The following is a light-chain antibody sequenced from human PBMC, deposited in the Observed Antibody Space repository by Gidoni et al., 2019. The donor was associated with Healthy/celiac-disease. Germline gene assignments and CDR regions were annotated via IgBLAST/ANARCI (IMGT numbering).Light chain of an antibody. CDR2: GTN. J-gene: IGLJ2*01. CDR3: NSRDSSGTHLV. CDR1: SLRSYY. V-gene: IGLV3-19*01. Sequence: SSELTRDPAVSVALGQTVRITCQGDSLRSYYASWYQQKPGQAPVLVIYGTNNRPSGIPDRFSGSSSGNTASLTISGAQAEDEADYYCNSRDSSGTHLVFGGGTKLTVL.